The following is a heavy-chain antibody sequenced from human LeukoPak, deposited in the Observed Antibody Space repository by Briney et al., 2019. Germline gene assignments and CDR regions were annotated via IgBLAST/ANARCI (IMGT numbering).Heavy chain of an antibody. V-gene: IGHV3-66*01. D-gene: IGHD3-22*01. CDR2: IYSGGST. J-gene: IGHJ3*02. CDR1: GFTVSSNY. CDR3: ARDISSGYYDAFDI. Sequence: GSLRLSCAASGFTVSSNYMSWVRQAPGKGLEWVSIIYSGGSTYYADSVKGRFTISRDNSKNTLYLQMNSLRAKDTAVYYCARDISSGYYDAFDIWGQGTMVTVSS.